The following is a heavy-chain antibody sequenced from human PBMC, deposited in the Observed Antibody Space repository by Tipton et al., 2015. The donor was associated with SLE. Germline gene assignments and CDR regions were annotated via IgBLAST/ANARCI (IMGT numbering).Heavy chain of an antibody. D-gene: IGHD5-12*01. CDR3: ARWSGYDGDWYFDL. J-gene: IGHJ2*01. Sequence: QSGPEVKKPGASVKVSCKASEYTFTGYYMHWVRQAPGQGLEWMGRINPNSGGTNYAQKFQGRVTMTRDTSISTAYMELSRLRSDDTAVYYCARWSGYDGDWYFDLWGRGTLVTVSS. CDR1: EYTFTGYY. CDR2: INPNSGGT. V-gene: IGHV1-2*06.